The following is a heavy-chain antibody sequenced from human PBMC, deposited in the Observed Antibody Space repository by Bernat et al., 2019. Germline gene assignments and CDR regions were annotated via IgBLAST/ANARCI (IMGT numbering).Heavy chain of an antibody. CDR2: VSASGSPK. J-gene: IGHJ4*02. Sequence: EVQLVESGGGLEQPGGSLRLSCAASGFTFSSYSMNWVRQAPGKGLEWVSYVSASGSPKYYADSVKGRITISRDNCKNSMYLQMNSLKDGDTAVYYCVRDLAWAFEYWGQGTLVTVSS. V-gene: IGHV3-48*02. CDR1: GFTFSSYS. D-gene: IGHD7-27*01. CDR3: VRDLAWAFEY.